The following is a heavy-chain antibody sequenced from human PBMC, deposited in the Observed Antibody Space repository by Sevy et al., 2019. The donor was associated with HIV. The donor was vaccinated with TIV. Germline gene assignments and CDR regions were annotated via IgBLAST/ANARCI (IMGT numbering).Heavy chain of an antibody. D-gene: IGHD6-6*01. CDR2: IWFDGSNK. CDR1: GFTFSTYG. V-gene: IGHV3-33*01. J-gene: IGHJ4*02. Sequence: GGSLRLSCAASGFTFSTYGFHWVRQAPGKGLEWVAVIWFDGSNKYYADSVKVRFTISRDNSKNTLYLQMNSLRAEDTAVYYCARDRTRPYYFDYWGQGTLVTVSS. CDR3: ARDRTRPYYFDY.